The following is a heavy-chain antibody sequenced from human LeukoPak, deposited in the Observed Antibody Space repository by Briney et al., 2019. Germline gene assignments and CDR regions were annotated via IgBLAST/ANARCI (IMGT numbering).Heavy chain of an antibody. CDR3: AREGGYSSSWYGTNWFDP. V-gene: IGHV4-39*07. Sequence: SETLSLTCTVSGGSISSSSYYWGWIRQPPGKGLEWIGSIYYSGSTYYNPSLKSRVTISVDTSKNQFSLKLSSVTAADTAVYYCAREGGYSSSWYGTNWFDPWGQGTLVTVSS. CDR2: IYYSGST. D-gene: IGHD6-13*01. J-gene: IGHJ5*02. CDR1: GGSISSSSYY.